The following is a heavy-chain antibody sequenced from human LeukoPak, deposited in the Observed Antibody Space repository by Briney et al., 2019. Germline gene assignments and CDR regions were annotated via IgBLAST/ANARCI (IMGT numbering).Heavy chain of an antibody. CDR1: GFTFSSYS. V-gene: IGHV3-7*03. D-gene: IGHD2-21*02. Sequence: GGSLRLSCAASGFTFSSYSMNWVRQAPGKGLEWVANIKQDGSEKYYVDSVKGRFTISRDNAKNSLYLQMNSLRAEDTALYYCAKDMTAIFYYYGMDVWGQGTTVTVSS. CDR2: IKQDGSEK. J-gene: IGHJ6*02. CDR3: AKDMTAIFYYYGMDV.